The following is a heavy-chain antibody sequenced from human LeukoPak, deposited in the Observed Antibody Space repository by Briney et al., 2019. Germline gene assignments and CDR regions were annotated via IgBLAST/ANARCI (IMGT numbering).Heavy chain of an antibody. CDR3: ARGRCDSCYYFDN. Sequence: GGSLRLSCAASGFTVNSNYMSWVRQAPGKGLEWVSLIYSGGSTYYADSVKGRFTISRDNSKNTLYLQMNSLRAEDTAVYYCARGRCDSCYYFDNRGQGNLVTVSS. J-gene: IGHJ4*02. CDR2: IYSGGST. CDR1: GFTVNSNY. V-gene: IGHV3-66*01. D-gene: IGHD2-15*01.